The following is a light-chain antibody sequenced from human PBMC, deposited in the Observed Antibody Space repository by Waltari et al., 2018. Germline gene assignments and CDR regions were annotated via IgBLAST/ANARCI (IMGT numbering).Light chain of an antibody. CDR3: STWDDRLTGVD. CDR2: SNN. CDR1: TSNIGSNT. Sequence: QSVLAQPPSASGTPGQRITISCSGSTSNIGSNTVNWYQQFPGTAPRLLIYSNNQRPSGVPDRFSASKSGSSAALTIYGLHSEDEADYYCSTWDDRLTGVDFGGGTKVTVL. V-gene: IGLV1-44*01. J-gene: IGLJ2*01.